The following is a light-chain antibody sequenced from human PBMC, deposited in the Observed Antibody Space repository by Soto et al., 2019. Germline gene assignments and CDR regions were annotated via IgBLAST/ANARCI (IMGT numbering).Light chain of an antibody. V-gene: IGLV1-40*01. CDR3: QPYDSSLSGWV. CDR2: GNS. J-gene: IGLJ3*02. CDR1: SSNIGAGYD. Sequence: QPVLTQPPSVSGAPGQRVTISCTGSSSNIGAGYDVHWYQQLPGTAPKLLIYGNSNRPSGVPDRFSGSKSGTSASLAITGLRAEDEADYYCQPYDSSLSGWVFGGGTKLTVL.